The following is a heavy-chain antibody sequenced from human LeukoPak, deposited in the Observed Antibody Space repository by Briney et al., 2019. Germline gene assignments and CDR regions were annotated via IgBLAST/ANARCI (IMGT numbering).Heavy chain of an antibody. V-gene: IGHV3-21*01. D-gene: IGHD5-18*01. J-gene: IGHJ4*02. CDR3: VKDQALLWYSYGDDY. CDR2: ISSSSTFI. Sequence: GGPLRLSCAASGFTFSSYSLNWVRQAPGKGLEWVSSISSSSTFIYYADSVKGRFTISRDNAKNSLFLQMNSLRAEDTAVYYCVKDQALLWYSYGDDYWGQGTLVTVSS. CDR1: GFTFSSYS.